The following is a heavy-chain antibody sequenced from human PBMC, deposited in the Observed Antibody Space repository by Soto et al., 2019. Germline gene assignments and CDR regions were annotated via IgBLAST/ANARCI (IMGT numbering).Heavy chain of an antibody. V-gene: IGHV3-11*01. D-gene: IGHD3-10*02. CDR2: ISTRGRTI. CDR1: GFTFSDYY. J-gene: IGHJ6*02. CDR3: AKDRSPFLFGDLFPGPPYRLDV. Sequence: GGSLRLSCAASGFTFSDYYMSWIRQAPGKGLEWVSYISTRGRTIYYADSVKGRFTISRDNAKNTLYLQMNSLRAEDTAVYYSAKDRSPFLFGDLFPGPPYRLDVPGQRTTVTVSS.